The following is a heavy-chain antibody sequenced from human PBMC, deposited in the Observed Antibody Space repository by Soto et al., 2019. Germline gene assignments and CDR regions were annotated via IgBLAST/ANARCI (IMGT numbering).Heavy chain of an antibody. CDR1: GFTFSSYA. V-gene: IGHV3-30-3*01. D-gene: IGHD3-16*01. J-gene: IGHJ6*02. CDR3: ARAPGGYYYYYGMDV. CDR2: ISYDGSNK. Sequence: QVQLVESGGGVVQPGRSLRLSCAASGFTFSSYAMQWVRQAPGKGLEWVAVISYDGSNKYYADSVKGRFTISRDNSRNTLYLQLNSLRAEDTAVYYCARAPGGYYYYYGMDVWGQGTTVTVSS.